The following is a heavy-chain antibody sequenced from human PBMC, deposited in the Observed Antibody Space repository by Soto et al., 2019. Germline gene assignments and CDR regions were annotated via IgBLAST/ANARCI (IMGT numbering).Heavy chain of an antibody. D-gene: IGHD2-15*01. Sequence: SVKVSCKASGFTFTSSAVQWVRQARGQRLEWIGWIVVGSGNTNYAQKFQERVTITRDMSTSTAYMELSSLRSEDTAVYYCAAASSAGGIYYFDYWGQGALVTVSS. CDR1: GFTFTSSA. CDR3: AAASSAGGIYYFDY. CDR2: IVVGSGNT. V-gene: IGHV1-58*01. J-gene: IGHJ4*02.